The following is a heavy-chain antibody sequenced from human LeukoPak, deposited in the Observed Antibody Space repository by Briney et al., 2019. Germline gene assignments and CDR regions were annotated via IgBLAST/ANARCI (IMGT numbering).Heavy chain of an antibody. CDR2: VYYSGST. CDR1: GGSISSSSYY. V-gene: IGHV4-39*07. D-gene: IGHD2-2*01. J-gene: IGHJ4*02. Sequence: SETLSLTCTVSGGSISSSSYYWGWIRQPPGKGLEWIGSVYYSGSTYYNPSLKSRVTISVDTSKNQFSLKLSSVTAADTAVYYCARSYTDIVVVPAAAYLDWGQGTLVTVSS. CDR3: ARSYTDIVVVPAAAYLD.